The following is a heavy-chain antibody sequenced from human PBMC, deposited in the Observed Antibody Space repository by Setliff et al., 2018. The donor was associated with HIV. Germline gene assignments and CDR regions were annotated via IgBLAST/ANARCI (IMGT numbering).Heavy chain of an antibody. Sequence: SSETLSLTCTVSGDSISRDFYYWNWIRQPAGKGLEWIGHIYTNGRTHYNPSLEGRVTISLDTSKSQFSLHLTSVTAADRGTYFCARKALSPESRHFDPWGRGTLVTVSS. CDR1: GDSISRDFYY. V-gene: IGHV4-61*09. J-gene: IGHJ5*02. CDR2: IYTNGRT. CDR3: ARKALSPESRHFDP. D-gene: IGHD3-10*01.